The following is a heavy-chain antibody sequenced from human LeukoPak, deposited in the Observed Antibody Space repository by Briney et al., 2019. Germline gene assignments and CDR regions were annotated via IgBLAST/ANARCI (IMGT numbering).Heavy chain of an antibody. J-gene: IGHJ2*01. D-gene: IGHD2-21*02. CDR2: IYYSGST. CDR1: GGSISSYY. V-gene: IGHV4-59*01. Sequence: PSETLSLTCTVSGGSISSYYWSWIRQTPGKGLEWIGYIYYSGSTNYNPSLKSRVTISVDTSKNQFSLKLSSVTAADTAVYYCARAQAYCGGDCYPPYWYFDLWGRGTLVTVSS. CDR3: ARAQAYCGGDCYPPYWYFDL.